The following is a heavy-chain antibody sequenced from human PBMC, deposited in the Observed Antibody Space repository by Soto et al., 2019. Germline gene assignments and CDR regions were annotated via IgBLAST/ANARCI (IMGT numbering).Heavy chain of an antibody. V-gene: IGHV3-74*01. J-gene: IGHJ4*02. Sequence: EVQLVESGGGLVQPGGSLRLSCAGSGFTFSNYWMHWVRQAPGKGLECVSRIDHDGPTDYADSVRGPFTISRDNAENTLYLQMNSLRPEDTAVYYCVRDSHGDYWCQGTLVTVSS. CDR2: IDHDGPT. CDR1: GFTFSNYW. CDR3: VRDSHGDY.